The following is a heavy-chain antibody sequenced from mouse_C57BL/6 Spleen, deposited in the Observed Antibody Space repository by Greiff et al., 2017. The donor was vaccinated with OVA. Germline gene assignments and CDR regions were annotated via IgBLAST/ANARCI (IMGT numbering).Heavy chain of an antibody. CDR3: ARADLLLDAMDY. D-gene: IGHD1-1*01. CDR1: GYAFTNYL. V-gene: IGHV1-54*01. Sequence: VKLMESGAELVRPGTSVKVSCKASGYAFTNYLIEWVKQRPGQGLEWIGVINPGSGGTNYNEKFKGKATLTADKSSSTAYMQLSSLTSEDSAVYFCARADLLLDAMDYWGQGTSVTVSS. CDR2: INPGSGGT. J-gene: IGHJ4*01.